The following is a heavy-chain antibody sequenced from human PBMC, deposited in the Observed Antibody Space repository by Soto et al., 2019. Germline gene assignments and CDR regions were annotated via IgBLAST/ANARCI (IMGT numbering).Heavy chain of an antibody. D-gene: IGHD2-15*01. Sequence: ASVKVSRKAAGYTFTSYNIIWVRQAPGRGLEWMGWISAYNGNRKYAQEFQCRVTTTTDTTTSTAYMELRSMRSDDTAVYYCARSWYCNYGSCYSDYWGQGTLVTVSS. CDR1: GYTFTSYN. V-gene: IGHV1-18*01. J-gene: IGHJ4*02. CDR2: ISAYNGNR. CDR3: ARSWYCNYGSCYSDY.